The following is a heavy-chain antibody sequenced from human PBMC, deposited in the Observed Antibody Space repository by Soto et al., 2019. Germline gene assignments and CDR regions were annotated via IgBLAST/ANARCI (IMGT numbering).Heavy chain of an antibody. CDR1: GYSISSGYY. V-gene: IGHV4-38-2*01. J-gene: IGHJ4*02. D-gene: IGHD1-26*01. CDR3: AGFDGSYRPFDY. CDR2: IYHSGST. Sequence: SETLSLTCAVSGYSISSGYYWGWIRQPPGKGLEWIGSIYHSGSTYYNPSLKSRVTISVDTSKNQFSLKLSSVTAADTAVYYCAGFDGSYRPFDYWGQGTLVTVSS.